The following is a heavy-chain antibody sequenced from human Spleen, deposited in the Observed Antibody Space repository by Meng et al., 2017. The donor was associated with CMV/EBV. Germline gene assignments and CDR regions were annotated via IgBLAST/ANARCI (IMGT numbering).Heavy chain of an antibody. CDR1: GFTFDSYA. Sequence: GGSLRLSCAASGFTFDSYAMHWVRQAPGKGLEWVAVISYDGSNKYSADSVKGRFTISRDNSKNTLYLQMNSLRAEDTAVYYCARGGVDFWSGYHDYWGQGTLVTVSS. D-gene: IGHD3-3*01. V-gene: IGHV3-30-3*01. J-gene: IGHJ4*02. CDR2: ISYDGSNK. CDR3: ARGGVDFWSGYHDY.